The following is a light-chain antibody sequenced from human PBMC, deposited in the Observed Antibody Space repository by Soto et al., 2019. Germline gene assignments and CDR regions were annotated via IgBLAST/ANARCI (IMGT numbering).Light chain of an antibody. Sequence: EIFMAQAPASLSVSPVERATLSCRASQSVSSNLAWYQQKPGQAPRLLIYGASTRATGIPARFSGSGSGTEFTLTISSLQSEDFAVYYCQQYNNWPPLTFGGGTKVDIK. J-gene: IGKJ4*01. CDR3: QQYNNWPPLT. CDR1: QSVSSN. V-gene: IGKV3-15*01. CDR2: GAS.